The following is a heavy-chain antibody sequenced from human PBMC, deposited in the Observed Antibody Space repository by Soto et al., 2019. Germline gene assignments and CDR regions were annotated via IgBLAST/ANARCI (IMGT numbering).Heavy chain of an antibody. D-gene: IGHD5-18*01. CDR1: GGTFSSYA. CDR3: ARDRSTAMGGGFDY. V-gene: IGHV1-69*12. Sequence: QVQLVQSGAEVKKPGSSVKVSCKASGGTFSSYAISWVRQAPGQGLEWMGGIIPIFGTANYAQKFQGRVTITADESTSTAYMELSSLRSEDTAVYYCARDRSTAMGGGFDYWGQGTLVTVSS. J-gene: IGHJ4*02. CDR2: IIPIFGTA.